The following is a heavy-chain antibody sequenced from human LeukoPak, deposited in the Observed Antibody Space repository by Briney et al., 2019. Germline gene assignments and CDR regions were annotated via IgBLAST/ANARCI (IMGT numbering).Heavy chain of an antibody. CDR2: IYYSGST. CDR3: ARRFAVTYYFDY. Sequence: SETLSLTCTVSGGSISSSSYYWGWMRQPPGKGLEWIGSIYYSGSTYYNPSLKSRVTISVDTSKNQFSLKLSSVTAADTAVYYCARRFAVTYYFDYWGQGTLVTVSS. CDR1: GGSISSSSYY. J-gene: IGHJ4*02. V-gene: IGHV4-39*01.